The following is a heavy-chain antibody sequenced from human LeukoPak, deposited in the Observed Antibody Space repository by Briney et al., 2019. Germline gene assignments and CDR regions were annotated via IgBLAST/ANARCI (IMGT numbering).Heavy chain of an antibody. CDR2: INPSGGST. CDR1: GYTFTSYY. J-gene: IGHJ4*02. D-gene: IGHD2-2*01. V-gene: IGHV1-46*01. Sequence: ASVKVSCKASGYTFTSYYMHWVRQAPGQGLEWMGIINPSGGSTSYAQKFQGRVTMTRDTSTSTVYMELSSLRSEDTAVYYCARDSGSLHCSSTSCSASGPLDYWGQGTLVTVSS. CDR3: ARDSGSLHCSSTSCSASGPLDY.